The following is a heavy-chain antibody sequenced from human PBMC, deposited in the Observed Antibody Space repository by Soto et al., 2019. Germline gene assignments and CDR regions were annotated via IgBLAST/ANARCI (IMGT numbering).Heavy chain of an antibody. CDR2: ISWNSDTV. CDR1: GFSFESYG. CDR3: VKGRRASLVVAAGMNWCDS. Sequence: EVQLVESGGGLAQPGRSLRLSCAASGFSFESYGMHWVRQIPGKGLQWVSGISWNSDTVGYADSVRGRFTVSRDNARNSLFLQMNSLSRGDTAFYHCVKGRRASLVVAAGMNWCDSWGQGTLVTVSS. V-gene: IGHV3-9*01. J-gene: IGHJ5*01. D-gene: IGHD2-2*01.